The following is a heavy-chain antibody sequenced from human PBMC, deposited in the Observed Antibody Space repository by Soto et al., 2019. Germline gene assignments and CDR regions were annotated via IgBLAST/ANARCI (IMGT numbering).Heavy chain of an antibody. CDR3: ARPRSSGWHPSAY. J-gene: IGHJ4*02. D-gene: IGHD6-19*01. Sequence: QVQLVQSGAEVKKPGSSVKVSCKASGGTFSSYGISWVRQAPGQGLEWMGGIIPLFGTAKYAQQFQGRVTITADESTSTAYMELSRLRSEDTAVYYCARPRSSGWHPSAYWGRGTLVTVSS. CDR2: IIPLFGTA. CDR1: GGTFSSYG. V-gene: IGHV1-69*01.